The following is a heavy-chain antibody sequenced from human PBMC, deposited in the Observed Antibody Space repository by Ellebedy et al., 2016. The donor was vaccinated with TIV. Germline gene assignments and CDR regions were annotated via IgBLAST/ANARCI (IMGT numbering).Heavy chain of an antibody. D-gene: IGHD6-19*01. Sequence: SETLSLXXSVSHYAISAGFYRGWTWSSPGKALQWVGSLFYSGSTYDNPSLKSRVTISVDTSRNQFSLKLSSVTAADTAVYYCAREKYSRGWYLWGYWGQGTLVTVSS. CDR1: HYAISAGFY. V-gene: IGHV4-38-2*02. CDR3: AREKYSRGWYLWGY. CDR2: LFYSGST. J-gene: IGHJ4*02.